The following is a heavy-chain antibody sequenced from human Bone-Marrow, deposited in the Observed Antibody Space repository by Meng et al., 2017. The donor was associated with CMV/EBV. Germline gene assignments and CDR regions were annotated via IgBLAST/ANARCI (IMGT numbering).Heavy chain of an antibody. J-gene: IGHJ4*02. V-gene: IGHV1-58*01. CDR3: ARGGSGWYGGVFDY. CDR1: GFTFTSSA. CDR2: IVVGSGNT. D-gene: IGHD6-19*01. Sequence: SVKVSCKASGFTFTSSAVQWVRQARGQRLEWIGWIVVGSGNTNYAQKFQERVTITRDMSTSTAYTELSSLRSEDTAVYYCARGGSGWYGGVFDYWGQGTLVTVSS.